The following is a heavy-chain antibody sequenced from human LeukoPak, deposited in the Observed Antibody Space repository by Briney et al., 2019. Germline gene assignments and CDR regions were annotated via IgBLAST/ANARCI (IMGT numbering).Heavy chain of an antibody. CDR3: AKDMPSGFGRRGGYYYYGMDV. D-gene: IGHD3-10*01. Sequence: GGSLRLSCAASGFTFDDYAMHWVRQAPGKGLEWVSGISWNSGSIGYADSVKGRFTISRDNAKNSLYLQMNSLRAEDTALYYCAKDMPSGFGRRGGYYYYGMDVWAKGPRSPSP. J-gene: IGHJ6*02. CDR1: GFTFDDYA. V-gene: IGHV3-9*01. CDR2: ISWNSGSI.